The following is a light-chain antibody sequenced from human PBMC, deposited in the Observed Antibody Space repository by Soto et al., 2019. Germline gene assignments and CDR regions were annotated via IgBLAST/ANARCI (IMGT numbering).Light chain of an antibody. CDR1: QSFVHSDGKTY. V-gene: IGKV2-30*02. CDR3: MEGTDWPKT. CDR2: RVS. J-gene: IGKJ2*01. Sequence: DVVLTQSPLSLPVPLGQPASISCRSSQSFVHSDGKTYLLWFQQRPGQSPRRLIYRVSTRDSGVPDRFSGGGSGTDFTLKISRVEAEDVGVYYCMEGTDWPKTFGQGTKLEIK.